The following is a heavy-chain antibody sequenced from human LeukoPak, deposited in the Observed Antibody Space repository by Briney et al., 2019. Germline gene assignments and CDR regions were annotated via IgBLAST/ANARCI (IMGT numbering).Heavy chain of an antibody. V-gene: IGHV3-48*01. CDR1: GFTFSSYS. D-gene: IGHD3-10*01. J-gene: IGHJ4*02. Sequence: GGSLRLSCAASGFTFSSYSMNWVRQAPGKGLEWVSYISSSDNTIYYADSVKGRFTISRDNARNSLYLQMNSLRAEDTAVYYCARRGFRGDHEYYFDYWGQGTLVTVSS. CDR2: ISSSDNTI. CDR3: ARRGFRGDHEYYFDY.